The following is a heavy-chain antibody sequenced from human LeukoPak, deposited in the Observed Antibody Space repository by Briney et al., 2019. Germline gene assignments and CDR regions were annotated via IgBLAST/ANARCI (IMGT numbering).Heavy chain of an antibody. V-gene: IGHV3-11*04. CDR3: ARDTHLSYAAGFDY. CDR2: ISSSGSTI. Sequence: GGSLRLSCAASGFTFSDYYMSWIRQAPGKGLEWVSYISSSGSTIYYADSVKGRFPISKDNAKNSLYLQMTSLRAEDTALYYCARDTHLSYAAGFDYWGQGTLVTVSS. CDR1: GFTFSDYY. J-gene: IGHJ4*02. D-gene: IGHD3-16*01.